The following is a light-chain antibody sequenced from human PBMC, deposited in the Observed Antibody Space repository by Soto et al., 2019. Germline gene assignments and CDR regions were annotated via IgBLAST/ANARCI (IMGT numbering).Light chain of an antibody. CDR2: DVS. J-gene: IGLJ3*02. CDR1: STDIGAGNY. CDR3: SSCTSSTCV. Sequence: QSALTQPASVSGSPGQSITISCSGTSTDIGAGNYVSWYQQHPDKAPKLIIYDVSNRPSGVPNRFSGSQSGNTASLTIFGPQAEDEADYYCSSCTSSTCVFGGGTQLTVL. V-gene: IGLV2-14*01.